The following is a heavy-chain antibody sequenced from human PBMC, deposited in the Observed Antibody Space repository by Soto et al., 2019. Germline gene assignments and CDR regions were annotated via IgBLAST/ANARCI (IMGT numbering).Heavy chain of an antibody. CDR3: ARIRGAAGIGYYYYYGMDV. CDR1: GGTFSSYA. Sequence: QVQLVQSGAEVQKPGSSVKVSCKASGGTFSSYAISWVRQAPGQGLEWMGGIIPIFGTANYAQKFQGRVTITADESTSTAYMELSSLRSEDTAVYYCARIRGAAGIGYYYYYGMDVWGQGTTVTVSS. V-gene: IGHV1-69*01. J-gene: IGHJ6*02. CDR2: IIPIFGTA. D-gene: IGHD6-13*01.